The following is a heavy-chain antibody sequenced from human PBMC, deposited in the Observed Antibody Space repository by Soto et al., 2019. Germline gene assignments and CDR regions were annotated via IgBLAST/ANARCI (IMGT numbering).Heavy chain of an antibody. CDR2: ISGTGGST. V-gene: IGHV3-23*01. CDR3: AKTLWQYDSGPRFFDY. Sequence: PGGSLRLSCAASGFTFGNSAMSWVRQAPGKGLEWVSTISGTGGSTYYADSVEGRFTISRDNAKNTLYLQMKSLRVEDTALFHCAKTLWQYDSGPRFFDYWGQGTLVTVSS. D-gene: IGHD1-1*01. J-gene: IGHJ4*02. CDR1: GFTFGNSA.